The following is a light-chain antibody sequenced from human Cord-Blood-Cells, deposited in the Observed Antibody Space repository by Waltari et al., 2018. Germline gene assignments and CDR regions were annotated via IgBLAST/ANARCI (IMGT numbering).Light chain of an antibody. Sequence: QSALTPPASVSGSPGQSTTTSCTGTTSPVCGSNYVSWYQQHPGKAPKLLVYDVSKRPSGVPKRFSGSNSGNTASLTICGLQAEDEADYYCSSYTSSSTPVVFGGGTKLTVL. CDR1: TSPVCGSNY. CDR3: SSYTSSSTPVV. V-gene: IGLV2-14*01. CDR2: DVS. J-gene: IGLJ2*01.